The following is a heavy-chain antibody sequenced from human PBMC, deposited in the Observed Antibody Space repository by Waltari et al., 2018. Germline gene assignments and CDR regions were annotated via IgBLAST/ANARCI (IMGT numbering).Heavy chain of an antibody. CDR1: GFPFSSYG. CDR2: ISGSGSST. J-gene: IGHJ4*02. CDR3: ADIKTVDC. Sequence: EVQLLESGGGLVQPGGSLRLSCAGSGFPFSSYGMTWVRQAPGKGLEWVSSISGSGSSTYYPDSVKGRFTISRDNSKKTLYLQMNSLRAEDTAVYYCADIKTVDCWGQGTLVTVSS. V-gene: IGHV3-23*01.